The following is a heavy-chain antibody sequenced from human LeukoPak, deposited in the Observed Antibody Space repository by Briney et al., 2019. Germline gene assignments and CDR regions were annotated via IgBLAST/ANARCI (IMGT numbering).Heavy chain of an antibody. Sequence: GGSLRLSCAASDFTFGSYGMTWVRQAPGKGLEWVSGISGSGVSTYYADSVKGRFTISRDNSKNTLYLHMNSLRVEDTAVYYCAKNSAGHDYWGQGTLVTVSS. V-gene: IGHV3-23*01. D-gene: IGHD2/OR15-2a*01. CDR3: AKNSAGHDY. CDR1: DFTFGSYG. CDR2: ISGSGVST. J-gene: IGHJ4*02.